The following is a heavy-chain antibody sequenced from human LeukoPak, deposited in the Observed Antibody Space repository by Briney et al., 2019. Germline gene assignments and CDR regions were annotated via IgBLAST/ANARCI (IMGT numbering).Heavy chain of an antibody. CDR2: VSHTGTT. Sequence: PSETLSLTCSVSGAPINGYYWSWLRQTPGKGLEWIGYVSHTGTTTNNPSLKSRVTITVDTTKSHYSLKMTSVIAADTDVYYCARDRSGSYYTFDIWGRGTMVTVSS. CDR3: ARDRSGSYYTFDI. J-gene: IGHJ3*02. D-gene: IGHD1-26*01. CDR1: GAPINGYY. V-gene: IGHV4-59*01.